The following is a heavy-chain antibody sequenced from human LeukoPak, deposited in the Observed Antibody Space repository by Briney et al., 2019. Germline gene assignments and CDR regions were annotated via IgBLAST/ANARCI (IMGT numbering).Heavy chain of an antibody. V-gene: IGHV3-74*01. CDR3: VRDNRSYNFDY. D-gene: IGHD1-26*01. CDR1: GFTFSWYW. J-gene: IGHJ4*02. Sequence: GGSLRLSCAASGFTFSWYWMHWVRQAPGKGLVWVSCIKSDGSSTSTADSAKGRFTISRDNAKNTVYLQMNSLRAEDTAVYYCVRDNRSYNFDYWGQGTLVTVSS. CDR2: IKSDGSST.